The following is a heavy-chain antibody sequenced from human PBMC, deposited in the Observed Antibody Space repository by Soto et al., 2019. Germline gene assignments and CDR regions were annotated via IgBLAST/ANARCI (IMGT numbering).Heavy chain of an antibody. CDR2: ISGDGSTT. V-gene: IGHV3-74*01. Sequence: GGSLRLSCAGSGFIFNGYWMSWVRQAPEKGLVWVSRISGDGSTTNYADSVKGRFTISRDNARSTLYLQMYSLRVEDTAVYYCARGSIYYGSGSSLKWGQGTQVTVS. D-gene: IGHD3-10*01. CDR3: ARGSIYYGSGSSLK. J-gene: IGHJ4*02. CDR1: GFIFNGYW.